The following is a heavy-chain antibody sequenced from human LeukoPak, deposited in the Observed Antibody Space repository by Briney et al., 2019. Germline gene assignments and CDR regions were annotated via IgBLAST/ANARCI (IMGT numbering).Heavy chain of an antibody. V-gene: IGHV3-23*01. J-gene: IGHJ4*02. Sequence: GGSLRLSCAVSGFTISSYAMSWVRQAPGKGLEWVSAMSGSGGSTYYADSVKGRITISRDNSKNMLYLEVNSLRAEDTAVYYCAKDMEAVFGVVIDYWGQGTLVTVSS. CDR1: GFTISSYA. D-gene: IGHD3-3*01. CDR3: AKDMEAVFGVVIDY. CDR2: MSGSGGST.